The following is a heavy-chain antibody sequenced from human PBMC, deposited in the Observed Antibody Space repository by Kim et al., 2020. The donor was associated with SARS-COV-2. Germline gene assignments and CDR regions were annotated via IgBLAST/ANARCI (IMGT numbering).Heavy chain of an antibody. D-gene: IGHD3-9*01. Sequence: SETLSLTCTVSGGSISSGDYYWSWIRQPPGKGLEWIGYIYYSGSTYYNPSLKSRVTISVDTSKNHFSLKLSSVTAADTAVYYCARVLRYFDWLLPPPYYYYYYGMDVWGQGTTVTVSS. V-gene: IGHV4-30-4*01. J-gene: IGHJ6*02. CDR1: GGSISSGDYY. CDR3: ARVLRYFDWLLPPPYYYYYYGMDV. CDR2: IYYSGST.